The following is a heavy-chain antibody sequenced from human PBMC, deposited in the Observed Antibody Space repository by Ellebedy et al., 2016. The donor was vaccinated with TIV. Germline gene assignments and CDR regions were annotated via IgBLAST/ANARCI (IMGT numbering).Heavy chain of an antibody. Sequence: PSETLSLTCTVSGGSISSYYMSWIRQAPGKGLEWVSYITNTGHTIYYADSVKGRFTVARDNAKNSLYLQMNSLIAEDTATYYCARAREPGYFAYYYYGSDVWGQGTTVTVSS. V-gene: IGHV3-11*01. J-gene: IGHJ6*02. CDR3: ARAREPGYFAYYYYGSDV. D-gene: IGHD3-16*01. CDR2: ITNTGHTI. CDR1: GGSISSYY.